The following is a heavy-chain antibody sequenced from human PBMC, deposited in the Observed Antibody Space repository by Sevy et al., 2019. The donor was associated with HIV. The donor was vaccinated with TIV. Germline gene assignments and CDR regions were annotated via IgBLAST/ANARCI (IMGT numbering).Heavy chain of an antibody. CDR2: IWFDGSNT. CDR1: GFTFSTYG. D-gene: IGHD4-17*01. J-gene: IGHJ4*02. CDR3: ARDLEFYDYGDYGPAFMPDY. V-gene: IGHV3-33*01. Sequence: GGSLRLSCAASGFTFSTYGMHWVRQAPGKGLEWVAVIWFDGSNTSYADSVKGRFTISIEIAKNTLHLQMNSLRAEDTAVYYCARDLEFYDYGDYGPAFMPDYWGQGTLVTVSS.